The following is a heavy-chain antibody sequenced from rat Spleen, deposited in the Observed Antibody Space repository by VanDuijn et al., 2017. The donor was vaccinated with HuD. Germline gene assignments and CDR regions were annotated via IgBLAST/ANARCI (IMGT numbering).Heavy chain of an antibody. V-gene: IGHV5-29*01. Sequence: EVQLVGSDGGLVQPGRSLKLSCAASGFTFSDYYMAWVRQAPTKGLEWVATISYDGSSTYYRDSVKGRFTISRDNAKSTLYLQMDSLRSEDTATYYFARNWVGVMDAWGLGASVTVSS. CDR3: ARNWVGVMDA. CDR1: GFTFSDYY. CDR2: ISYDGSST. D-gene: IGHD5-1*01. J-gene: IGHJ4*01.